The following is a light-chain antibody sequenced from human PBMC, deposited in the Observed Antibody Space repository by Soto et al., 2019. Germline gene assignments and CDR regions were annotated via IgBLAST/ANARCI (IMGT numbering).Light chain of an antibody. J-gene: IGKJ1*01. CDR1: QSISSW. Sequence: DIQMTQSPSTLSASVGDRVTITCRASQSISSWLAWYQQKPWKAPKLLIYKASSLESGVPSRFSGSGSGTEFTLTTSSLQPDDFATYYCQQYNSYSFGQGTKVEIK. CDR3: QQYNSYS. CDR2: KAS. V-gene: IGKV1-5*03.